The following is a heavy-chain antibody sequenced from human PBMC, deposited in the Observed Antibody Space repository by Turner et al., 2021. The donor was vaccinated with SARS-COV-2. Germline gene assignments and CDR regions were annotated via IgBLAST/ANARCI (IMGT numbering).Heavy chain of an antibody. D-gene: IGHD5-12*01. CDR1: GFAFNIYS. J-gene: IGHJ3*02. CDR2: ISSSGKNV. V-gene: IGHV3-21*01. Sequence: EVQVVESGGGPVKPGGSLRLSCAASGFAFNIYSMNWVRQAPGKGLEWVSAISSSGKNVYYADSVKGRFTISRDNAKSSLYLQMNSLRVEDTALYYCAKVRVDVSKRSDAFDIWGQGTMVTVSS. CDR3: AKVRVDVSKRSDAFDI.